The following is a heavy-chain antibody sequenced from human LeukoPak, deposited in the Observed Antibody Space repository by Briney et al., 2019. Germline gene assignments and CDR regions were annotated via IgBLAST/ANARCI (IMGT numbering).Heavy chain of an antibody. J-gene: IGHJ5*02. V-gene: IGHV4-4*07. CDR3: ARGGNYYGSGSYYWFDP. CDR1: GGSISSYY. CDR2: IYTSGST. Sequence: SGTLSLTCTVSGGSISSYYWSWIRQPAGKGLEWIGRIYTSGSTNYNPSLKSRVTMSVDTSKNQFSLKLSSVTAADTAVYYCARGGNYYGSGSYYWFDPWGQGTLVTVSS. D-gene: IGHD3-10*01.